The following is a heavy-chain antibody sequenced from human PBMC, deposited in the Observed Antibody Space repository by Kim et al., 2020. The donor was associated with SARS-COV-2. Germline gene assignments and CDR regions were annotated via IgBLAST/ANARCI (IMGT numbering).Heavy chain of an antibody. D-gene: IGHD3-16*01. Sequence: TEYAASVKGRFTISRDDSKSIAYLQMNSLKTEDTAVYYCTRRRPRGIFDYWGQGTLVTVSS. J-gene: IGHJ4*02. CDR2: T. CDR3: TRRRPRGIFDY. V-gene: IGHV3-49*02.